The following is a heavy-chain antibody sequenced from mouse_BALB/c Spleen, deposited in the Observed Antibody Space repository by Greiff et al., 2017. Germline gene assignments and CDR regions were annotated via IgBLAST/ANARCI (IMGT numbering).Heavy chain of an antibody. J-gene: IGHJ2*01. V-gene: IGHV1-4*01. CDR2: INPSSGYT. Sequence: QVQLKESGAELARPGASVKMSCKASGYTFTSYTMHWVKQRPGQGLEWIGYINPSSGYTNYNQKFKDKATLTADKSSSTAYMQLSSLTSEDSAVYYCARSVLRLPYLDYWGQGTTLTVSS. D-gene: IGHD1-2*01. CDR3: ARSVLRLPYLDY. CDR1: GYTFTSYT.